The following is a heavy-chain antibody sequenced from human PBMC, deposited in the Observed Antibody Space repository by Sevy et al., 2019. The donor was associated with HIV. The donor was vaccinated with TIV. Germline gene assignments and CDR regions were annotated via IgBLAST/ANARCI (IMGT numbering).Heavy chain of an antibody. Sequence: GGSLRLSCADSGFTFYNYGIHWVRQAPGKGLEWVTMMSYDGKNENYADSVKGRFTISRDNSKNTVYLQMNSLRPDDTAIYYCAKDRSGSWSVDYWGQGTLVTVSS. J-gene: IGHJ4*02. CDR3: AKDRSGSWSVDY. CDR2: MSYDGKNE. CDR1: GFTFYNYG. V-gene: IGHV3-30*18. D-gene: IGHD6-13*01.